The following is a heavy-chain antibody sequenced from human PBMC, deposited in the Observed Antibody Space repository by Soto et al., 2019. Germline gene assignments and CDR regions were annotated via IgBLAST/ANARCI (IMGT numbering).Heavy chain of an antibody. J-gene: IGHJ6*02. CDR3: ARGIEGWYQGRYYYGMDV. Sequence: QVQLQESSPGLVKPSETLSLTCTVSGGSASSGSYYWSWIRQPPGKGLEWIGYIYYSGSTNYNPSLKSRVTISVDTSKNQFSLKLSSVTAADTAVYYCARGIEGWYQGRYYYGMDVWGQGTTVTVSS. CDR1: GGSASSGSYY. V-gene: IGHV4-61*01. CDR2: IYYSGST. D-gene: IGHD6-19*01.